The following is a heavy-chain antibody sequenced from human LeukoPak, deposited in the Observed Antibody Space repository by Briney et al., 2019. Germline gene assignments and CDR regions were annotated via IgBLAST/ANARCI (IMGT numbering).Heavy chain of an antibody. Sequence: PGGSLGLSCAAAGFTFSAYYMTWVRQAPGKGLEWVANLKEDGGETDYVVSVKGRFTISTDNAKSSVYLQMNSLRAEDTAVYYCARWGSYESSGDPVVFDYWGQGTLVTVSS. D-gene: IGHD3-22*01. CDR3: ARWGSYESSGDPVVFDY. J-gene: IGHJ4*02. CDR1: GFTFSAYY. V-gene: IGHV3-7*01. CDR2: LKEDGGET.